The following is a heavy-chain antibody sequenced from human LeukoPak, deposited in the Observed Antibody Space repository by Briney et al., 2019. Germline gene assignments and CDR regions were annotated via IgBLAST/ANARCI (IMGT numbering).Heavy chain of an antibody. CDR2: IYSGGST. CDR1: GFTFSSYS. Sequence: PTGGSLRLSCAASGFTFSSYSMNWVRQAPGKGLEWVSVIYSGGSTYYADSVKGRFTISRDNSKNTLYLQMNSLRAEDTAVYYCASITRRYYYYYMDVWGKGTTVTVSS. V-gene: IGHV3-53*01. CDR3: ASITRRYYYYYMDV. J-gene: IGHJ6*03.